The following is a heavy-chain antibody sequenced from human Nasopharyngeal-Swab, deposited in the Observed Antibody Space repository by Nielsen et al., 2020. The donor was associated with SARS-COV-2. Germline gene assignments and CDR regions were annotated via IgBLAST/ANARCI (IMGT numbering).Heavy chain of an antibody. V-gene: IGHV4-30-2*01. Sequence: WIRQAPGKGLEWIGYIYHSGSTYYNPSLKSRVTISVDRSKNQFSLKLSSVTAADTAVYYCARGVDTAMVKDYYGMDVWGQGTTVTVSS. CDR3: ARGVDTAMVKDYYGMDV. D-gene: IGHD5-18*01. CDR2: IYHSGST. J-gene: IGHJ6*02.